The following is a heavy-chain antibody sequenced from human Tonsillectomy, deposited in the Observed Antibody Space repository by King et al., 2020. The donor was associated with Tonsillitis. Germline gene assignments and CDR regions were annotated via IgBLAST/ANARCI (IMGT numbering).Heavy chain of an antibody. CDR3: SKVVSTAMVYYFDY. D-gene: IGHD5-18*01. Sequence: VQLVESGGGLVQPGGSLRLSCAASGFTFSSSAMAWVRQAPGKGLEWVSGISGSGGSTYYADSVKGRFTISRDNSQNTLYLQMNHLGAEDTALYYCSKVVSTAMVYYFDYWGQGTLVTVSA. CDR1: GFTFSSSA. V-gene: IGHV3-23*04. J-gene: IGHJ4*02. CDR2: ISGSGGST.